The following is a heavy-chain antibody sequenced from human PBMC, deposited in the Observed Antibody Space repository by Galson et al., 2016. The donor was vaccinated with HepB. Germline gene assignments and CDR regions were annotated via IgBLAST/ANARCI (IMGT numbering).Heavy chain of an antibody. CDR2: IYSSGST. CDR3: ARTIVSAARGAFDI. Sequence: EPLSLTCTVSGDSISSYYWSWIRQPAGKGLEWIGRIYSSGSTNYNPSLKSRVTMPVDTSKNQFSLKLSSVTGADTAVYYCARTIVSAARGAFDIWGQGTMVTVSS. J-gene: IGHJ3*02. CDR1: GDSISSYY. D-gene: IGHD2-2*01. V-gene: IGHV4-4*07.